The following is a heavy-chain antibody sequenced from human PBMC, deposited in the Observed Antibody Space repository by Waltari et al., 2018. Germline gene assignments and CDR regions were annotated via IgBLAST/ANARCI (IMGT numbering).Heavy chain of an antibody. CDR1: GFTFSNAW. CDR3: TTDLYCGGDCSPGLSY. J-gene: IGHJ4*02. V-gene: IGHV3-15*01. Sequence: EVQLVESGGGLVKPGGSLRLSCAASGFTFSNAWMSWVRQAPGKGLEWVGRIKSKTGGGTTDYAAPVKGRFTISRDDSKNTLYLQMNSLKTEDTAVYYCTTDLYCGGDCSPGLSYWGQGTLVTVSS. CDR2: IKSKTGGGTT. D-gene: IGHD2-21*01.